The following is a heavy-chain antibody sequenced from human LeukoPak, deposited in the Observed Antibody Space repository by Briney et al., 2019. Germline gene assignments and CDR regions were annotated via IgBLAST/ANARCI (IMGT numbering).Heavy chain of an antibody. Sequence: SVEVSCKASGFTFRSSAIQWVRQARGQRLEWIGWIVVGSGKTNYARKFQERVTITADDSTTTAYMELSSLTSEDTAIYYCARLGHCRETNCYSDFYYMDVWGKGTTVIVSS. CDR2: IVVGSGKT. V-gene: IGHV1-58*02. D-gene: IGHD2-2*02. CDR1: GFTFRSSA. CDR3: ARLGHCRETNCYSDFYYMDV. J-gene: IGHJ6*03.